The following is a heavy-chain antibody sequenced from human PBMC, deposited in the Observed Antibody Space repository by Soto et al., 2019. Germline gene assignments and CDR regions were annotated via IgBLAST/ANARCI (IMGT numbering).Heavy chain of an antibody. CDR3: ARDRGVPATTPRFMDY. J-gene: IGHJ4*02. CDR1: GFTFSSYA. V-gene: IGHV3-30-3*01. D-gene: IGHD2-2*01. Sequence: ESGGGVVQPGRSLRLSCAASGFTFSSYAMHWVRQAPGKGLEWVAVISYDGSNKYYADSVKGRFTISRDNSKNTLYLQMNSLRAEDTAVYYCARDRGVPATTPRFMDYWGQGTLVTVSS. CDR2: ISYDGSNK.